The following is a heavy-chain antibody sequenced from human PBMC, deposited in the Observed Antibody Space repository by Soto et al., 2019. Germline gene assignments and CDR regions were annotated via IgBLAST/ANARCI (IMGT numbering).Heavy chain of an antibody. CDR1: GDTFSSYA. CDR3: ARERSRYDRRGYYRPDS. D-gene: IGHD3-22*01. J-gene: IGHJ4*02. CDR2: IIPILGTP. Sequence: QVQLVQSGAEVKKPGSSVKVSCKSSGDTFSSYAISWVRQAPGQGLEWMGGIIPILGTPNYAQKFQGRVTITEDKSESTAYMELSSLRSEEPDVYYCARERSRYDRRGYYRPDSWGQGTLVTVSS. V-gene: IGHV1-69*06.